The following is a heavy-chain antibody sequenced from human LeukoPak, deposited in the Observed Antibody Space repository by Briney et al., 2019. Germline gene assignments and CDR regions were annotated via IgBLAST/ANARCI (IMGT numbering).Heavy chain of an antibody. Sequence: SQTLSLTCAISGDSVSSSTAAWHWVRQPPSGGLEWLGRTYYRSKWYTDYAVSVRSRININPDTSKNQFSLQLNSVTPEDTAVYYCARYPTGWYLDYWGQGTLVTVSS. D-gene: IGHD6-19*01. J-gene: IGHJ4*02. CDR3: ARYPTGWYLDY. CDR2: TYYRSKWYT. V-gene: IGHV6-1*01. CDR1: GDSVSSSTAA.